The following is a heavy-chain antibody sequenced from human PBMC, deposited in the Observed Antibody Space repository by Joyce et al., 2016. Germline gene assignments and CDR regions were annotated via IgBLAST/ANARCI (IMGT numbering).Heavy chain of an antibody. CDR3: AGGILTGYFDY. J-gene: IGHJ4*02. CDR2: ISYDGSNK. D-gene: IGHD3-9*01. CDR1: GFTFSNYG. V-gene: IGHV3-30*03. Sequence: QGQLVESGGGVVQPGRSLRLPCAASGFTFSNYGMHWVRQATGKGLEWVAVISYDGSNKPYGGSVKGRFTISRDNSKNTLYLQMNSLRAEDTAVYYCAGGILTGYFDYWGQGTLVTVSS.